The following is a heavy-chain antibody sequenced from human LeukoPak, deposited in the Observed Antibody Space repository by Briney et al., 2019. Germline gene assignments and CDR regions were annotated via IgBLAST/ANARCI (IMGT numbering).Heavy chain of an antibody. CDR2: ISAYNGNT. J-gene: IGHJ6*02. D-gene: IGHD6-13*01. CDR1: GYTFTSYG. Sequence: ASVTVSCKASGYTFTSYGISWVRQAPGQGLEWMGWISAYNGNTNYAQKLQGRVTMTTDTSTSTAYMELSSLRSEDTAVYYCARGSIAAAGNYYYYGMDVWGQGTTVTVSS. V-gene: IGHV1-18*01. CDR3: ARGSIAAAGNYYYYGMDV.